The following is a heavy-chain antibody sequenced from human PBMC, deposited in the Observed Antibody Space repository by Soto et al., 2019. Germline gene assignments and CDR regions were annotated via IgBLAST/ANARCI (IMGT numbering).Heavy chain of an antibody. CDR2: ISAYNGNT. CDR3: ARDDYYVFWSGYRRDGFDP. J-gene: IGHJ5*02. CDR1: GYTFTSYG. D-gene: IGHD3-3*01. V-gene: IGHV1-18*04. Sequence: QVQLVQSGAEVKKPGASVKVSCKASGYTFTSYGISWVRQAPGQGLEWMGWISAYNGNTNYAQKLQRRVTMTTDTSTSTAYMELRSLRSVDTSVYYCARDDYYVFWSGYRRDGFDPWGQGTLLTAPS.